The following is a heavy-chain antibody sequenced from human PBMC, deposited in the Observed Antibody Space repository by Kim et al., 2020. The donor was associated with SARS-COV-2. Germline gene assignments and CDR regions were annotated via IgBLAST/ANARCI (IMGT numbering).Heavy chain of an antibody. CDR1: GYTFTSYD. Sequence: ASVKVSCKASGYTFTSYDINWVRQATGQGLEWMGWMNPNSGNTGYAQKFQGRVTMTRNTSISTAYMELSSLRSEDTAVYYCASRRYSSGWYQDVAFDIWGEGTLVTVSS. V-gene: IGHV1-8*01. J-gene: IGHJ3*02. CDR2: MNPNSGNT. CDR3: ASRRYSSGWYQDVAFDI. D-gene: IGHD6-19*01.